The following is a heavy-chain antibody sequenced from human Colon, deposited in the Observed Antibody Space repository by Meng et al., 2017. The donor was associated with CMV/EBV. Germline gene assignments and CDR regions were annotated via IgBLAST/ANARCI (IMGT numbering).Heavy chain of an antibody. V-gene: IGHV3-74*01. J-gene: IGHJ6*02. CDR3: AREMYYSGSGNYAAFYYGMDV. D-gene: IGHD3-10*01. Sequence: GESLKISCAVSGLTFRNVWMTWVRQAPGSGLVWVSRINSDGSSTSYADSVKGRFTISRDNAKNSLYLQMNSLRAEDTALYYCAREMYYSGSGNYAAFYYGMDVWGQGTTVTVSS. CDR1: GLTFRNVW. CDR2: INSDGSST.